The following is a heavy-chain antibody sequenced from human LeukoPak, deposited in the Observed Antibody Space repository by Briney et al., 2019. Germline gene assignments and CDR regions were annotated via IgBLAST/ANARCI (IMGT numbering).Heavy chain of an antibody. J-gene: IGHJ4*02. CDR2: IRYDGSNK. CDR3: AKIGAMVPYFDY. Sequence: GSLRLSCAASGFTFSSYGMHWVRQAPGKGLEWVAFIRYDGSNKYYADSVKGRFTISRDNSKNTLYLQMNSLRAEDTAVYYCAKIGAMVPYFDYWGQGTLVTVSS. D-gene: IGHD3-10*01. V-gene: IGHV3-30*02. CDR1: GFTFSSYG.